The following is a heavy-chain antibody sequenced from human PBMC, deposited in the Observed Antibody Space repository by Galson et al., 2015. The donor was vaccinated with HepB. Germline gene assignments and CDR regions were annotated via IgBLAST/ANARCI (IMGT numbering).Heavy chain of an antibody. J-gene: IGHJ4*02. Sequence: LRLSCAASGFTFSSYSMNWVRQPPGKGLEWVSSISSSSNYIYYADSVKGRFTISRDNAKNSLYLRMNSLRAEDTAVYYCARFAAAYCSGGNCPIDYWGQGTLLTVSP. CDR2: ISSSSNYI. D-gene: IGHD2-15*01. CDR1: GFTFSSYS. CDR3: ARFAAAYCSGGNCPIDY. V-gene: IGHV3-21*01.